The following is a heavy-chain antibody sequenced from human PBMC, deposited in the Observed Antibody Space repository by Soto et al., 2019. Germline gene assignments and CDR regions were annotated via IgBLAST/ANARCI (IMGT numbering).Heavy chain of an antibody. J-gene: IGHJ4*02. V-gene: IGHV3-33*01. CDR2: IWYDGSNK. D-gene: IGHD6-19*01. CDR3: ASSGGSSGWYDY. CDR1: GFTFSSYG. Sequence: GGSLRLSCAASGFTFSSYGMHWVRQAPGKGLEWVAVIWYDGSNKYYADSVKGRFTISRDNSKNTLYLQMNSLRAEDTAVYYCASSGGSSGWYDYWGQGTLVTVSS.